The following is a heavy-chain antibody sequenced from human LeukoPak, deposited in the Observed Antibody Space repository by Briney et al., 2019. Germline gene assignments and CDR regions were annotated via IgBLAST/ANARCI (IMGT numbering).Heavy chain of an antibody. D-gene: IGHD1-7*01. CDR3: ARGNYVDWFDP. J-gene: IGHJ5*02. CDR2: IHHTGST. CDR1: GGSFSNHY. V-gene: IGHV4-59*11. Sequence: SETLSLTCTVSGGSFSNHYWSWIRQPPGKGLEWIGYIHHTGSTNYNPSLKSRVTISVDTSKNQFSLKLSSVTAADTAVYYCARGNYVDWFDPWGQGTQVTVSS.